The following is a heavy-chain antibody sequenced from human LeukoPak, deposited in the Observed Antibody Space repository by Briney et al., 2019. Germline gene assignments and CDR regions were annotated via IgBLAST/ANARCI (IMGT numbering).Heavy chain of an antibody. V-gene: IGHV4-30-2*01. CDR2: IYHSGST. D-gene: IGHD2-15*01. CDR1: GGSISSGNYY. CDR3: ARRYCSGGSCYSPFDY. J-gene: IGHJ4*02. Sequence: SETLSLTCTVSGGSISSGNYYWSWIRQPPGKGLEWIGYIYHSGSTYYNPSLKSRVTISVDRSKNQFSLKLSSVTAADTAVYFCARRYCSGGSCYSPFDYWGQGTLVTVSS.